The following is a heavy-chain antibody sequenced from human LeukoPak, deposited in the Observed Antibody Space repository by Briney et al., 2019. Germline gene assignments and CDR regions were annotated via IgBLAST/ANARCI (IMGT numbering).Heavy chain of an antibody. CDR2: IYYSGST. V-gene: IGHV4-39*07. Sequence: SETLSLTCTVSGGSISSSSYYWGWIRQPPGKGLEWIGSIYYSGSTYYNPSLKSRVTISVDTSKNQFSLKLSSVTAADTAVYYCARVATTPNRRYYYYMDVWGKGTTVTVSS. CDR3: ARVATTPNRRYYYYMDV. J-gene: IGHJ6*03. CDR1: GGSISSSSYY. D-gene: IGHD5-12*01.